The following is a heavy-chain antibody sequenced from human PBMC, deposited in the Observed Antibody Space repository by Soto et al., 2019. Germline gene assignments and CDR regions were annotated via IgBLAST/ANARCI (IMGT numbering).Heavy chain of an antibody. CDR1: GFSFDDYT. Sequence: EVQLVESGGVVVQPGGPLRLSCAASGFSFDDYTMHWVRQAPGKGLEWVSLISWDGYNTYYADSVKGRFTISRDKSTNSLYLQMNSLRTVDTAVYYCAKDNGLVGGKDYWGQGTLVTVSS. D-gene: IGHD1-26*01. V-gene: IGHV3-43*01. J-gene: IGHJ4*02. CDR2: ISWDGYNT. CDR3: AKDNGLVGGKDY.